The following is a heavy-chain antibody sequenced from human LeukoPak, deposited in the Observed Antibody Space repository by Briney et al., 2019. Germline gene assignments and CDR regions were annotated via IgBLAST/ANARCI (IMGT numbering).Heavy chain of an antibody. CDR3: ARALVGFSSFAF. CDR2: ISSNDGST. J-gene: IGHJ4*02. V-gene: IGHV3-23*01. Sequence: PGGSLRLSCAASGFTFSNYAMSWVRQAPGKGLEWVSAISSNDGSTYYADSVEGRFTISRDNSKGTLYLQMNSLRAEDTAIYYCARALVGFSSFAFWGQGTLVTVSS. CDR1: GFTFSNYA. D-gene: IGHD3-3*02.